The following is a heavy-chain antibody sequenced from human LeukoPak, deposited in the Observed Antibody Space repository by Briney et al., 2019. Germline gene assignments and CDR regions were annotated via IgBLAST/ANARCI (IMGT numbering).Heavy chain of an antibody. CDR1: GGSISSYY. CDR3: ARGGYYGSGNDFRFDP. D-gene: IGHD3-10*01. Sequence: SETLSLTCTVSGGSISSYYWSWIRQPPGKGLEWIGYIYYSGSTNYKPSLKSRVTISVDTSKNQFSLKLSSVTSADTAVYYCARGGYYGSGNDFRFDPWGQGTLVTVSS. CDR2: IYYSGST. J-gene: IGHJ5*02. V-gene: IGHV4-59*01.